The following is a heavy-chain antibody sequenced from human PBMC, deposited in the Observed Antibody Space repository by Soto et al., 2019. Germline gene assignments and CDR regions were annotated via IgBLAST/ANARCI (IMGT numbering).Heavy chain of an antibody. J-gene: IGHJ4*02. CDR2: IWYDGSNK. Sequence: GGSLRLSCAASGFTFSSYGMHWVRQAPGKGLEWVAVIWYDGSNKYYADSVKGRFTISRDNSKNTLYLQMNSLRAEDTAVYYCARELKWYYYDSSGYPLGYWGQGTLVTVSS. CDR1: GFTFSSYG. V-gene: IGHV3-33*01. D-gene: IGHD3-22*01. CDR3: ARELKWYYYDSSGYPLGY.